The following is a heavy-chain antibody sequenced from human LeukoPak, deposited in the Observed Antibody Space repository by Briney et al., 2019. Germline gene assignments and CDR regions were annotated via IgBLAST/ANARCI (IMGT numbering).Heavy chain of an antibody. Sequence: GGSLRLSCVVSGFNVGNNYVSWVRQAPGKGLEWVSAIGGNGGSTYYADSVKGRFTISRDNSKNTLYLQMNSLRAEDTAVYYCAKDLEGGYFQHWGQGTLVTVSS. D-gene: IGHD1-1*01. CDR2: IGGNGGST. CDR1: GFNVGNNY. J-gene: IGHJ1*01. CDR3: AKDLEGGYFQH. V-gene: IGHV3-23*01.